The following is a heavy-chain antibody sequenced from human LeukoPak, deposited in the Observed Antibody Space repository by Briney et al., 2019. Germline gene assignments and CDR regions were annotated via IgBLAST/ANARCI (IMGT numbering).Heavy chain of an antibody. CDR2: INPSGGST. CDR3: ARDSPWYGERFDWLSVPGNYFDY. CDR1: GYTFTSYY. Sequence: ASVKVSCKASGYTFTSYYMHWVRQAPGQGLEWMGIINPSGGSTSYAQKFQGRVTMTRDMSTSTVYMELSSLRSEDTAVYYCARDSPWYGERFDWLSVPGNYFDYWGQGTLVTVSS. J-gene: IGHJ4*02. D-gene: IGHD3-9*01. V-gene: IGHV1-46*01.